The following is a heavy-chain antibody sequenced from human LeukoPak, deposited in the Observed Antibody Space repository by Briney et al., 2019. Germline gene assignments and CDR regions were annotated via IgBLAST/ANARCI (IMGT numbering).Heavy chain of an antibody. CDR1: GFTFSSYW. V-gene: IGHV3-7*01. CDR3: ASGITMIVVPPGWYFDL. CDR2: IKQDGSEK. D-gene: IGHD3-22*01. J-gene: IGHJ2*01. Sequence: GGSLRLSCAASGFTFSSYWMSWVRQAPGKGLEWVANIKQDGSEKYYVDSVKGRFTISRDNAKNSLYLQMNSLRAEDTAVYYCASGITMIVVPPGWYFDLWGRGTLVTVSS.